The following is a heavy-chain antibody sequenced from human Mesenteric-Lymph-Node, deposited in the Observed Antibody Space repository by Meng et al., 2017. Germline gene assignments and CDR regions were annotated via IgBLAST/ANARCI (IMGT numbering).Heavy chain of an antibody. D-gene: IGHD6-19*01. V-gene: IGHV1-69*05. Sequence: QVPLVPPGAEVKKPGSSVKVSCKASGGTFSSYAISWVRQAPGQGLEWMGGIIPIFDTANYAQKFQGRVTITTDESTSTAYMELSSLRSEDTAVYYCASAYSSGWYEPDYWGQGTLVTVSS. CDR3: ASAYSSGWYEPDY. CDR1: GGTFSSYA. CDR2: IIPIFDTA. J-gene: IGHJ4*02.